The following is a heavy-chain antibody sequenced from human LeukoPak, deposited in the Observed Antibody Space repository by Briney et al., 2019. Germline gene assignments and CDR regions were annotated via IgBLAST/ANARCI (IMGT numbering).Heavy chain of an antibody. J-gene: IGHJ4*02. CDR3: ARSGYSSGLGGDY. V-gene: IGHV3-21*01. CDR2: ISSSSSYI. Sequence: GGSLRLSCAASGFTFSSYSMNWVRQAPGKGLEWVSSISSSSSYIYYADSVKGRFTISKDNAKNSLYLQMNSLRAEDTAVYYCARSGYSSGLGGDYWGQGTLVTVSS. D-gene: IGHD6-19*01. CDR1: GFTFSSYS.